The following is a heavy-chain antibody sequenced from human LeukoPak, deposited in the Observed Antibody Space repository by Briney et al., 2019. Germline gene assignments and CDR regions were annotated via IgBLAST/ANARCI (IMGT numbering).Heavy chain of an antibody. CDR1: GDSISPYY. CDR2: IYYSGDT. J-gene: IGHJ4*02. D-gene: IGHD1-1*01. CDR3: ARDKQPGDY. Sequence: PPETLPLTCAVSGDSISPYYWGWIRQPPGKGLEWIGYIYYSGDTTYNPSLKSRVTMSVDTSKNQFSLKLSSVTAADTAVYYCARDKQPGDYWGQGALVTVSS. V-gene: IGHV4-59*01.